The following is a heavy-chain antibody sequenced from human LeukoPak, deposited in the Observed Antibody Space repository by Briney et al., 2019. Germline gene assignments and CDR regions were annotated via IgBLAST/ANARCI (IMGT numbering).Heavy chain of an antibody. J-gene: IGHJ3*02. V-gene: IGHV4-34*01. Sequence: SETLSLTCAVYGGSFSGYYWSWIRQPPGKGLEWIGEINHSGSTNYNPSLKSRVTISVDTSKNQFSLKLSSVTAADTAVYHCARGVDTAMVGPNDAFDIWGQGTMVTVSS. CDR1: GGSFSGYY. CDR2: INHSGST. D-gene: IGHD5-18*01. CDR3: ARGVDTAMVGPNDAFDI.